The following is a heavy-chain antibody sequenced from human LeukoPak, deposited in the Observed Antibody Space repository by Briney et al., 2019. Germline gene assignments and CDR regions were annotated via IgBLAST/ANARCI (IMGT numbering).Heavy chain of an antibody. CDR2: ISSSGSTI. V-gene: IGHV3-11*01. CDR3: ARDMRYFDWLESPIHAFDI. Sequence: PGGSLRLSCAASGFTFSSYAMSWIRQAPGKGLEWVSYISSSGSTIYYADSVKGRFTISRDNAKNSLYLQMNSLRAEDTAVYYCARDMRYFDWLESPIHAFDIWGQGTMVTVSS. J-gene: IGHJ3*02. CDR1: GFTFSSYA. D-gene: IGHD3-9*01.